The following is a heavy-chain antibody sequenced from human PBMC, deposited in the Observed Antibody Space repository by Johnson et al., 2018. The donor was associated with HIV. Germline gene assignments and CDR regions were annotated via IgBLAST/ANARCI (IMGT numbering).Heavy chain of an antibody. Sequence: QVQLVESGGGVVQPGRSLRLSCAASGCTFSSYAMHWVRQAPGKGLEWVAVISYDGSNKYYADSAKGRFTISRDNSKNTLYLQMNSLRAEDTAVDYCASAPYYYDSSTGAFDIWGQGTMVTVSS. CDR3: ASAPYYYDSSTGAFDI. V-gene: IGHV3-30-3*01. D-gene: IGHD3-22*01. J-gene: IGHJ3*02. CDR2: ISYDGSNK. CDR1: GCTFSSYA.